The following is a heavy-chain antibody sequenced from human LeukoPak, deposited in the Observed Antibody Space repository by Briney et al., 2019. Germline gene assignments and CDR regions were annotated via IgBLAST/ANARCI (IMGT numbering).Heavy chain of an antibody. CDR1: GFTLDDYA. D-gene: IGHD1-14*01. J-gene: IGHJ3*01. CDR2: VSWNSGTI. Sequence: AGGSLRLSCAASGFTLDDYAMHWVRQAPGKGLEWVSGVSWNSGTIDYADSAKGRFTISRDNAKNSLYLQMNSLRAEDTALYYCAKDVAYNRGAFDVWGQGTMVTVSS. CDR3: AKDVAYNRGAFDV. V-gene: IGHV3-9*01.